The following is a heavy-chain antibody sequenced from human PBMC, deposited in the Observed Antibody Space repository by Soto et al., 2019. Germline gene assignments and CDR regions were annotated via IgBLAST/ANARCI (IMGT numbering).Heavy chain of an antibody. Sequence: SETLSLTCAVYGGSFSGYYWSWIRQPPGKGLEWIGEINHSGSTNYNPSLKSRVTISVDTSKNQFSLKLSSVTAADTAVYYCARADRDCSGGSCYPKNFDYWGQGTLVTVSS. D-gene: IGHD2-15*01. CDR2: INHSGST. J-gene: IGHJ4*02. CDR1: GGSFSGYY. V-gene: IGHV4-34*01. CDR3: ARADRDCSGGSCYPKNFDY.